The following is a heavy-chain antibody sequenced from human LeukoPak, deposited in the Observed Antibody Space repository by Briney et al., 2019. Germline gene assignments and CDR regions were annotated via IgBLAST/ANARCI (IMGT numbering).Heavy chain of an antibody. CDR2: ISSSGGST. J-gene: IGHJ4*02. CDR3: VKGYDSSGYYPYYFDY. Sequence: PGGSLRLSCSASGFTFSSYAMHWVRQAPGKGLEYVSAISSSGGSTYYADSVKGRFTISRDNSKNTLYLQMSSLRAEDTAVYYCVKGYDSSGYYPYYFDYWGQGTLVTVSS. D-gene: IGHD3-22*01. V-gene: IGHV3-64D*06. CDR1: GFTFSSYA.